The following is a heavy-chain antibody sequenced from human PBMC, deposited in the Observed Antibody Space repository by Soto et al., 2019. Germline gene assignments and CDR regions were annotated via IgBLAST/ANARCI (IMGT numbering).Heavy chain of an antibody. D-gene: IGHD2-15*01. J-gene: IGHJ4*02. CDR3: ARDLVVTSRYYFDY. Sequence: GGSLRLSCAASGFTFSSYGMHWVRQAPGKGLEWVAVIWYDGSNKYYADSVKGRFTISRDNSKNTLYLQMNSLRAEDTAVYYCARDLVVTSRYYFDYWGQGTLVTVSS. V-gene: IGHV3-33*01. CDR2: IWYDGSNK. CDR1: GFTFSSYG.